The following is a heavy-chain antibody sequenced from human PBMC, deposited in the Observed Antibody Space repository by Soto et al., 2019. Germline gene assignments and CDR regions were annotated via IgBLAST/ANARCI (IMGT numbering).Heavy chain of an antibody. V-gene: IGHV1-69*01. D-gene: IGHD4-17*01. J-gene: IGHJ3*02. CDR1: GGTFSSYA. Sequence: QVQLVQSGAEVKKPGSSVKVSCKASGGTFSSYAISWVRQAPGQGLEWMGGIIPIFGTANYAQKFQGRVTITADESTSTAYMELSSLRSEDTAVYYCARDPPHAHYGERPGAFDIWGQGTMVTVSS. CDR3: ARDPPHAHYGERPGAFDI. CDR2: IIPIFGTA.